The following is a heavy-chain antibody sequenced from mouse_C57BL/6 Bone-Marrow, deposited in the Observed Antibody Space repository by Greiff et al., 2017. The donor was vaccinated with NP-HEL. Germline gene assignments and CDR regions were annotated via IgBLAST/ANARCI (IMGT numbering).Heavy chain of an antibody. V-gene: IGHV5-12*01. Sequence: EVQRVESGGGLVQPGGSLKLSCAASGFTFSDYYMYWVRQTPEKRLEWVAYISNGGGSTYYPDTVKGRFTISRDNAKNTLYLQMSRLKSEDTAMYYCARRGFYYYGSSYEVDYWGQGTTLTVSS. CDR3: ARRGFYYYGSSYEVDY. CDR2: ISNGGGST. J-gene: IGHJ2*01. CDR1: GFTFSDYY. D-gene: IGHD1-1*01.